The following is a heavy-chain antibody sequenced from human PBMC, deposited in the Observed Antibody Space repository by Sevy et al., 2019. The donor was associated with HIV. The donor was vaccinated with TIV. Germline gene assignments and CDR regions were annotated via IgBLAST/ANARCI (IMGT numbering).Heavy chain of an antibody. CDR1: GFSFRSYW. V-gene: IGHV3-7*03. CDR3: ARTGAYADTYYHHYAMDV. Sequence: GGSLRLSCAASGFSFRSYWMSWVRQAPGKGLEWVANINQDGSVKYYLDSVMGRFTISRDSAGNSVYLQINSLRADDTARYYCARTGAYADTYYHHYAMDVWGQGTSVTVSS. J-gene: IGHJ6*02. D-gene: IGHD4-17*01. CDR2: INQDGSVK.